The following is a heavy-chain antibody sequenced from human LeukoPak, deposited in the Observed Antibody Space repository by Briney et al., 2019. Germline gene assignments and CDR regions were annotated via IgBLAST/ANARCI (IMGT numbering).Heavy chain of an antibody. CDR3: AHVGRDGYYFDS. CDR1: GFTFSSYA. V-gene: IGHV3-23*01. CDR2: ISGSGGST. J-gene: IGHJ4*02. Sequence: GGSLRLSCAASGFTFSSYAMSWVRQAPGKGLEWVSAISGSGGSTYYADSVKGRFTISRDNSKNTLYLQMNSLRAEDTAVYYCAHVGRDGYYFDSWGQGTLVTVSS. D-gene: IGHD5-24*01.